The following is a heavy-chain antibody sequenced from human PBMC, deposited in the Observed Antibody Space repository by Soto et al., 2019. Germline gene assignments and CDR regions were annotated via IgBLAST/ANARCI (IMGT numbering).Heavy chain of an antibody. Sequence: QVQLQESGPGLVKPSETLSLTCTVSGDSISSYYWSWIRQPPGKGLEWIGYAYYGGNTNYNPSLQSRVTISVDTSKSQFALKLNSVTGADTAVYYCAKHRSVWLRMEAFDVWGPGTMVTVSS. CDR2: AYYGGNT. V-gene: IGHV4-59*08. CDR1: GDSISSYY. J-gene: IGHJ3*01. D-gene: IGHD5-12*01. CDR3: AKHRSVWLRMEAFDV.